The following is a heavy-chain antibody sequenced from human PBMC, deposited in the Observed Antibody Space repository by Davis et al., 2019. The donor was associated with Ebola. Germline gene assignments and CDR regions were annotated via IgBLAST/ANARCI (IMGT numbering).Heavy chain of an antibody. V-gene: IGHV3-48*04. D-gene: IGHD3-22*01. CDR2: ISGSGSTI. Sequence: GESLKISCAASGFTFSSYAMNWVRQAPGKGLEWVSGISGSGSTIYYADSVKGRFTISRDNAKNSLYLQMNSLRAEDTAVYYCARGDYDSSGYTVFGAFDIWGQGTMVTVSS. CDR1: GFTFSSYA. CDR3: ARGDYDSSGYTVFGAFDI. J-gene: IGHJ3*02.